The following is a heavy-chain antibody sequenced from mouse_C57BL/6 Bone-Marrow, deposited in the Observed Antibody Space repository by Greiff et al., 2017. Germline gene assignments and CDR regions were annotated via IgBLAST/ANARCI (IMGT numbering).Heavy chain of an antibody. Sequence: VHVKQSGPVLVKPGASVKMSCKASGYTFTDYYMNWVKQSHGKSLEWIGVINPYNGGTSYNQKFKGKATLTVDKSSSTAYMELNSLTSEDSAVYYCARRDYGNYVYFDYWGQGTTLTVSS. D-gene: IGHD2-1*01. V-gene: IGHV1-19*01. CDR3: ARRDYGNYVYFDY. CDR1: GYTFTDYY. J-gene: IGHJ2*01. CDR2: INPYNGGT.